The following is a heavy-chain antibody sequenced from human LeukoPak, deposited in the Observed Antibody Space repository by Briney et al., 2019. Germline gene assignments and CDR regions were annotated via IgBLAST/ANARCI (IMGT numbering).Heavy chain of an antibody. V-gene: IGHV3-7*01. CDR1: GFTFSNYC. CDR3: ASTATCSF. J-gene: IGHJ3*01. CDR2: IKQEGSEK. Sequence: PGGSLTLSCAASGFTFSNYCMTWARQAPGKGLQWVANIKQEGSEKYCVDSVKPRFTISRDNAKNSLYLQMNSLGAKNTAVYYCASTATCSFWGQGSMLTVSS. D-gene: IGHD2-2*01.